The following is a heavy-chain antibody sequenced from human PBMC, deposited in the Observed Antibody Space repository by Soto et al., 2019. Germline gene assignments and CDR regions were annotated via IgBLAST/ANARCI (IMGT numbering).Heavy chain of an antibody. CDR1: GYTFTSYY. V-gene: IGHV1-46*01. CDR3: GRGRSGQIVVFY. D-gene: IGHD1-26*01. J-gene: IGHJ4*02. Sequence: ASVKVSCKASGYTFTSYYMHWVRQAPGQGLEWMGIINPSGGSTSYAQRFQGRVTMTRDMSITTVYMELNNLSPDDTAVYYCGRGRSGQIVVFYWGQGTPVTV. CDR2: INPSGGST.